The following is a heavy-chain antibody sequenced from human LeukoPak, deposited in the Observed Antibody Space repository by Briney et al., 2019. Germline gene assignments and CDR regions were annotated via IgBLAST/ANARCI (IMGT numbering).Heavy chain of an antibody. CDR1: GGSVSNGIYY. CDR2: IHNVGST. Sequence: SETLSLTCTVSGGSVSNGIYYWGWIRQPPGKGLEWIGSIHNVGSTYYNPSLKSRVTVSVDTSKNQFSLNLSSVTAADTAVYYCASGGYPDSFDYWGQGTLVTVSS. J-gene: IGHJ4*02. V-gene: IGHV4-39*07. CDR3: ASGGYPDSFDY. D-gene: IGHD3-16*01.